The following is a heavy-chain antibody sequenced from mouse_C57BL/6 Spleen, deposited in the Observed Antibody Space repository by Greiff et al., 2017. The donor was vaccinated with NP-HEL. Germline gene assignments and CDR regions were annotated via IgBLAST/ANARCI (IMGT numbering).Heavy chain of an antibody. D-gene: IGHD2-1*01. J-gene: IGHJ3*01. CDR3: AREGGHYGGFAY. V-gene: IGHV5-16*01. CDR2: INYDGSST. Sequence: EVKLVESEGGLVQPGRSMKLSCTASGFTFSDYYMAWVRQVPEKGLEWVANINYDGSSTYYLDSLKSRFIISRDNAKNILYLQMSSLKSEDTATYYCAREGGHYGGFAYWGQGTLVTVSA. CDR1: GFTFSDYY.